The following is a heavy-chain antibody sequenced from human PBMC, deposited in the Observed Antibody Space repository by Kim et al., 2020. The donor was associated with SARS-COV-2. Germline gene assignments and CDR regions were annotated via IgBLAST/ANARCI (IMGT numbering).Heavy chain of an antibody. CDR1: GFIVSSHH. Sequence: GGSLRLSCAVSGFIVSSHHMHWVRQAPGKGLEWVSVIYGNGETKYADSVKGRFTISRDNSKNTLDLQMNSLRADDTAVYYCARDDGQTGTGNFDNWGQGTLVTVSS. V-gene: IGHV3-53*01. CDR3: ARDDGQTGTGNFDN. J-gene: IGHJ4*02. CDR2: IYGNGET. D-gene: IGHD3-10*01.